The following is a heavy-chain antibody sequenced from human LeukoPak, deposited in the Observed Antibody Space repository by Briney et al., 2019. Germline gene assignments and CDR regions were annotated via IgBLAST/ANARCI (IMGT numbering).Heavy chain of an antibody. V-gene: IGHV4-34*01. Sequence: SENLSLTCAVYGGSFSGYYWSWIRQPPGKGLEWIGEINHSGSTNYNPSLKSRVSISVDTSKNQFSLKLSSVTAADTAVYYCARRSGFIDYWGQGTLVTVSS. CDR2: INHSGST. J-gene: IGHJ4*02. D-gene: IGHD3-3*01. CDR1: GGSFSGYY. CDR3: ARRSGFIDY.